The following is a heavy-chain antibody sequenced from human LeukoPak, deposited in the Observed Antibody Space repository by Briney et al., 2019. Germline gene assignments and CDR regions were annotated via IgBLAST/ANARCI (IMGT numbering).Heavy chain of an antibody. D-gene: IGHD3-10*01. J-gene: IGHJ6*03. CDR1: GGSISSYY. CDR3: ARVEEGYGSGRRENFYYYYMDV. CDR2: IHYSGST. V-gene: IGHV4-59*01. Sequence: SETLSLTCTVSGGSISSYYWSWIRQPPGKGLEWIGYIHYSGSTNYNPSLKSRVTISVDTSKNQFSLKLTSVTAADTAVYYCARVEEGYGSGRRENFYYYYMDVWGKGTTVTVSS.